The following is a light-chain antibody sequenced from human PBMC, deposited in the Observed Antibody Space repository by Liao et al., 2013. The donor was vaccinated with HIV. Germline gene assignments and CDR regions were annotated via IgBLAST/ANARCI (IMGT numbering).Light chain of an antibody. CDR3: QSADSSGTYWV. Sequence: SYELTQPPSVSVSPGQTARITCSGDALPKQYAYWYQQKPGQAPVLLIYKDNERPSGIPERFSGSSSGTTVTLTISGVQAEDEADYYCQSADSSGTYWVFGGGTDLTVL. CDR1: ALPKQY. CDR2: KDN. J-gene: IGLJ3*02. V-gene: IGLV3-25*03.